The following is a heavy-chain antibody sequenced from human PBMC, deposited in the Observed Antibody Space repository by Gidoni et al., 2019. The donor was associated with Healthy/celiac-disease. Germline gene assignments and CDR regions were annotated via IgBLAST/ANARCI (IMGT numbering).Heavy chain of an antibody. CDR2: IWYDGSNK. Sequence: QVQLVESGGGVVQPGRYLRLSCPASGFTSISYGMHGVRPAPGKGLEWVAVIWYDGSNKYYADSVKGRFTISRDNSKNTLYLQMNSLRAEDTAVYYCAREDIVATPNCFDYWGQGTLVTVSS. CDR3: AREDIVATPNCFDY. V-gene: IGHV3-33*01. D-gene: IGHD5-12*01. J-gene: IGHJ4*02. CDR1: GFTSISYG.